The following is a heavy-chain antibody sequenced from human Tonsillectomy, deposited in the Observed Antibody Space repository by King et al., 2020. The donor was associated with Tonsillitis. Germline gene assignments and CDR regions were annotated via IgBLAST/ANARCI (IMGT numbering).Heavy chain of an antibody. Sequence: QLVESGGGLVQPGGSLRLSCAASGFTFNSYWMTWVRQAPGKGLEWVANIKEDGSEKYYVDSVKGRFTISRDNAKNSLYLQMNSLRAEDTAVYYCARGIFEWYSGYYFDYWGQGTLVTVSS. J-gene: IGHJ4*02. CDR3: ARGIFEWYSGYYFDY. D-gene: IGHD1-26*01. V-gene: IGHV3-7*01. CDR2: IKEDGSEK. CDR1: GFTFNSYW.